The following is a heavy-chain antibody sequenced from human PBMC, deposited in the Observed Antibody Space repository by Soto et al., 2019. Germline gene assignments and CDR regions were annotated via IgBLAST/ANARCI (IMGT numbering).Heavy chain of an antibody. CDR3: ARHYYDSSGYSGGFDY. J-gene: IGHJ4*02. V-gene: IGHV4-31*03. CDR1: GGSISSGGYY. D-gene: IGHD3-22*01. CDR2: IYYSGST. Sequence: QVQLQESGPGLVKPSQTLSLTCTVSGGSISSGGYYWSWIRQHPGKGLEWIGYIYYSGSTYYNPSLKSRVTISVDTSKNQFSLKLSSVTAADTAVYYCARHYYDSSGYSGGFDYWGQGTLVTVSS.